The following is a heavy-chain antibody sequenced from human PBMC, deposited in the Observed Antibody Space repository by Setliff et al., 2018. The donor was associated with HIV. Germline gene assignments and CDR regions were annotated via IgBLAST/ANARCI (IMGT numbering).Heavy chain of an antibody. V-gene: IGHV4-31*02. CDR3: ATRPRIAARPFDY. Sequence: LSLTCSVSGVSVGSGDYYWHWIRQHPEKALEWIGYIFHSGDTYYNPSLKSRISMSVDTSKNQFSLELTSLTAADTAVYNCATRPRIAARPFDYWGQGMLVTVSS. CDR1: GVSVGSGDYY. CDR2: IFHSGDT. J-gene: IGHJ4*02. D-gene: IGHD6-6*01.